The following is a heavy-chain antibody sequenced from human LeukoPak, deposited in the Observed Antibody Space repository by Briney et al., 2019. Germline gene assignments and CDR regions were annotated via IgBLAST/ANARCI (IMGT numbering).Heavy chain of an antibody. CDR1: GGSFSGYS. CDR3: ARAEINDYSRY. J-gene: IGHJ4*02. Sequence: SETLSLTCAIYGGSFSGYSWTWIRQPPGKGLEWIGEFSHSGFPVYNPSLGGRVTISIDTSKNQFSLKLPSVTAADTAVYYCARAEINDYSRYWGQGIPVIVSS. V-gene: IGHV4-34*01. D-gene: IGHD4-11*01. CDR2: FSHSGFP.